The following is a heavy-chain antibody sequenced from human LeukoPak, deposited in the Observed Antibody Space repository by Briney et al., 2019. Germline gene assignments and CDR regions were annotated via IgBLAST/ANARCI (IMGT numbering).Heavy chain of an antibody. V-gene: IGHV1-18*01. CDR2: ISTYNGNT. D-gene: IGHD6-19*01. J-gene: IGHJ4*02. CDR1: GYTFTSYG. CDR3: ARSSLAVAGSVYDY. Sequence: ASVKVSCKASGYTFTSYGISWVRQAPGQGLEWMGWISTYNGNTHYAQKLQGRVTMTTDTSTSTAYMELRSLRSDDTAVYYCARSSLAVAGSVYDYWGQGTLVTVSS.